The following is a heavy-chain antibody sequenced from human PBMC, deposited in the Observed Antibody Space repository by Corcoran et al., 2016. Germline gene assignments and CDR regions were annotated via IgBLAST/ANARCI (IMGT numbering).Heavy chain of an antibody. Sequence: QVQLQESGPGLVKPSETLSLTCTVSGGSVSSGSYYWSWIRQPPGKGLEWIGYIYYSGSTNYNPSLKSRVTISVDTSKNQFSLKPSSVTAADTAVYYCARDGFISGSYRGGGVAFDIWGQGTMVTVSS. J-gene: IGHJ3*02. CDR3: ARDGFISGSYRGGGVAFDI. V-gene: IGHV4-61*01. D-gene: IGHD1-26*01. CDR1: GGSVSSGSYY. CDR2: IYYSGST.